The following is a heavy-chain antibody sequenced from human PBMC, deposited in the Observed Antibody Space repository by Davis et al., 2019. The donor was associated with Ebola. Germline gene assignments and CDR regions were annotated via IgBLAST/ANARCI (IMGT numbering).Heavy chain of an antibody. Sequence: AASVKVSCKASGYTFTSYAMHWVRQAPGQRLEWMGWINAGNGNTKYSQKFQGRVTITRDTSASTAYMELGSLRSEDTAVYYCATTLLWFRDTSSPGDDYWGQGTLVTVSS. CDR1: GYTFTSYA. CDR3: ATTLLWFRDTSSPGDDY. CDR2: INAGNGNT. V-gene: IGHV1-3*01. D-gene: IGHD3-10*01. J-gene: IGHJ4*02.